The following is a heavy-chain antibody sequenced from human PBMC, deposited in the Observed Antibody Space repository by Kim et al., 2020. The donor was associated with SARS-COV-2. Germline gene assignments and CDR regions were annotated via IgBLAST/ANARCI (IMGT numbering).Heavy chain of an antibody. CDR1: GYTFTSYG. CDR2: ISAYNGNT. CDR3: ARDLHIWGIAAAEFDY. Sequence: ASVKVSCKASGYTFTSYGISWVRQAPGQGLEWMGWISAYNGNTNYAQKLQGRVTMTTDTSTSTAYMELRSLRSDDTAVYYCARDLHIWGIAAAEFDYWGQGTLVTVSS. V-gene: IGHV1-18*01. J-gene: IGHJ4*02. D-gene: IGHD6-13*01.